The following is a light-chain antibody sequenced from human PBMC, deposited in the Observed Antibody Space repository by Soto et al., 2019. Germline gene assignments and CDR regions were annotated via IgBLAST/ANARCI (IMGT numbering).Light chain of an antibody. V-gene: IGKV1-39*01. CDR1: QTISSY. CDR3: QKTYSTPRT. Sequence: DIQMTQSPSSLSASVGDRVTMTCRASQTISSYLNWYQQKPGKAPNLLIYAASSLQSGVPSRFSGSGSGTDFTLTINSLQPEDFAIYYCQKTYSTPRTFGQGTKVEIK. J-gene: IGKJ1*01. CDR2: AAS.